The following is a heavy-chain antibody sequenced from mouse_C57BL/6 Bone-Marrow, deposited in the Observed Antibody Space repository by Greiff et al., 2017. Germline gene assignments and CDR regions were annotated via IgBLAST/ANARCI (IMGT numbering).Heavy chain of an antibody. Sequence: VQLQQSGAELVKPGASVKLSCKASGYTFTEYSITWVKQRPGQGLEWIGWFYPGSGSIKYNEKFKDKATLTADKSSSTAYMELSRLTSEDSAVYFCARHEDGGSSRYFDDWGQGTTLTVSS. J-gene: IGHJ2*01. CDR2: FYPGSGSI. CDR1: GYTFTEYS. V-gene: IGHV1-62-2*01. CDR3: ARHEDGGSSRYFDD. D-gene: IGHD1-3*01.